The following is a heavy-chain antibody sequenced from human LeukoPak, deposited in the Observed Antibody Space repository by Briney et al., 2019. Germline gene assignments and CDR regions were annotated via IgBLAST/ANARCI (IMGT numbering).Heavy chain of an antibody. Sequence: GGSLRLSCAASGFTFSSYSMNWVRQAPGKGLEWVSSISSSSSYIYYADSVKGRFTISRDNAKNSLYLQMNSLRAEDTAVCHCASGRQGSGSYYNPFDYWGQGTLVTVSS. CDR3: ASGRQGSGSYYNPFDY. CDR1: GFTFSSYS. CDR2: ISSSSSYI. V-gene: IGHV3-21*04. D-gene: IGHD3-10*01. J-gene: IGHJ4*02.